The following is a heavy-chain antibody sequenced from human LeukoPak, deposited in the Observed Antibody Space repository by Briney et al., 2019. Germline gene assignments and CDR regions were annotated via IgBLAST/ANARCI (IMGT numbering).Heavy chain of an antibody. Sequence: ASVTVSCKTSGYTFTSYYMHWVRQAPGQGLEWMGIINPSGGSTSYAQKFQGRVTMTRDMSTSTVYMELSSLRSEDTAVYYCARELNYYDSSGLKVDAFDIWGQGTMVTVSS. CDR1: GYTFTSYY. CDR3: ARELNYYDSSGLKVDAFDI. D-gene: IGHD3-22*01. CDR2: INPSGGST. V-gene: IGHV1-46*01. J-gene: IGHJ3*02.